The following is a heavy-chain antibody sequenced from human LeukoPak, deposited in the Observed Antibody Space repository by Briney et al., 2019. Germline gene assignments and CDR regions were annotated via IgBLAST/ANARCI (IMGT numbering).Heavy chain of an antibody. V-gene: IGHV3-74*01. D-gene: IGHD4/OR15-4a*01. J-gene: IGHJ3*01. Sequence: SGGSLRLSCAASGFTSSSYWMHWVRQVPGKGLVWVSRISGDGTARNYADSVKGRFTISRDDAKNTVDLQMNSLRGEDTAVYYCAGVRAGANRAFDVWGQGTVVAVSS. CDR1: GFTSSSYW. CDR3: AGVRAGANRAFDV. CDR2: ISGDGTAR.